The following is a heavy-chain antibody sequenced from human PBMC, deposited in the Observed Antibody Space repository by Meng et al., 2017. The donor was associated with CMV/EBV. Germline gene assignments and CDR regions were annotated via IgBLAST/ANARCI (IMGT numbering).Heavy chain of an antibody. J-gene: IGHJ4*02. D-gene: IGHD3-22*01. CDR2: IIPIFGTA. V-gene: IGHV1-69*05. CDR3: ARGYWDSSGYYQHFDY. Sequence: SVQVSCKASGGTFSSYAISWLRQAPGQGLEWMGGIIPIFGTAKYAQKFQGRVTITTDESTSTAYMELSSRRSEDTAVDYCARGYWDSSGYYQHFDYWGQGTLVTVSS. CDR1: GGTFSSYA.